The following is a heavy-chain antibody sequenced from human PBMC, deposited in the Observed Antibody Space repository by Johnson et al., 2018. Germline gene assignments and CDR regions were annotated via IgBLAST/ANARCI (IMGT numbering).Heavy chain of an antibody. V-gene: IGHV3-74*02. J-gene: IGHJ6*03. CDR1: GLTFSTYW. Sequence: VQLVQSGGGLVQPGGSLRLSCAASGLTFSTYWMHWVRQAPGKGLIWVSRINGDGSTTNYADSVKGRFTLSRDNAKNKLYLQMNSLRAGDTAVYYCAKGGRFGEFYFYHYSYMDVWGKGTTVTVSS. CDR3: AKGGRFGEFYFYHYSYMDV. D-gene: IGHD3-10*01. CDR2: INGDGSTT.